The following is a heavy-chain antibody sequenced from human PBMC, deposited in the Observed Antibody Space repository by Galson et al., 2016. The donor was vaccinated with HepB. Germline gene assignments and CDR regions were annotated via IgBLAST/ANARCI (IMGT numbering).Heavy chain of an antibody. V-gene: IGHV1-46*01. CDR3: ARDTTHNSGSFNRYLDY. J-gene: IGHJ4*02. CDR1: GYTFTNYY. CDR2: INPSGDST. D-gene: IGHD1-26*01. Sequence: SVKVSCKASGYTFTNYYMHWVRQAPGQGLEWMGIINPSGDSTSYAQKFQGRVTMTRDTSTSTVYMELRSLRSDDTAVYYCARDTTHNSGSFNRYLDYWGQGTLVTVSS.